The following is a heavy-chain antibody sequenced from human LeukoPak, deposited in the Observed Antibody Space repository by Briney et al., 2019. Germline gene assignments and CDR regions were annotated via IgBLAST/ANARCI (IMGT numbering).Heavy chain of an antibody. CDR1: GYTFTSYD. CDR2: MNPNSGNT. D-gene: IGHD2-2*01. CDR3: ARGARYCSSTCCPADYYYGMDV. V-gene: IGHV1-8*01. Sequence: ASVKVSCKASGYTFTSYDINWVRQATGQGLEWMGWMNPNSGNTGYAQKFQGRVTMTRSTSISTAYMELSSLRSEDTAVYYCARGARYCSSTCCPADYYYGMDVWGQGTTVTVSS. J-gene: IGHJ6*02.